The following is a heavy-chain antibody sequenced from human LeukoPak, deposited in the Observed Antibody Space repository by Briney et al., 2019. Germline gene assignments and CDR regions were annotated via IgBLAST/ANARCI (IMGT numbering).Heavy chain of an antibody. J-gene: IGHJ4*02. CDR3: AGGQSVGY. CDR1: GFTFSNYW. Sequence: GGSLRLSCAASGFTFSNYWMSWVRQAPGKGLEWVANIKEDGNEKYYVDSVKGRFTISRDNAKNSVYLQMNSLRVEDAAVYYCAGGQSVGYWGQGTLVTVSS. V-gene: IGHV3-7*01. CDR2: IKEDGNEK. D-gene: IGHD4-23*01.